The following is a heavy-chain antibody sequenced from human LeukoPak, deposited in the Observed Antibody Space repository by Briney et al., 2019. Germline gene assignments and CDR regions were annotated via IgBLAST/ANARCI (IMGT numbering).Heavy chain of an antibody. CDR1: GFTLGAFA. V-gene: IGHV3-43*02. J-gene: IGHJ6*02. CDR2: INKDGSNT. Sequence: HSGGSLRLSCAASGFTLGAFAMHWVRQAPGKGLEWVSLINKDGSNTYYADSVKGLFTISRDNSKDSLYLQMNSLRTEDSALYYCATWAFYHNLDVWGQGITVIVSS. CDR3: ATWAFYHNLDV. D-gene: IGHD1-14*01.